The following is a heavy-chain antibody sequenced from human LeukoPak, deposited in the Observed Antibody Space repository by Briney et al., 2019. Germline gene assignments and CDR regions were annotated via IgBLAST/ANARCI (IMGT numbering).Heavy chain of an antibody. J-gene: IGHJ2*01. CDR2: MYNTGRT. CDR3: ARDNGGDYWYSDI. V-gene: IGHV4-4*07. D-gene: IGHD2-21*01. CDR1: GASISTYY. Sequence: SGTLSLTCTVSGASISTYYWSWIRQPAGKGLEWIGRMYNTGRTNYNPSLKSRVTMSVDTSKTQRSLRLSSVTAADTAVYYCARDNGGDYWYSDIWGRGTLVTVSS.